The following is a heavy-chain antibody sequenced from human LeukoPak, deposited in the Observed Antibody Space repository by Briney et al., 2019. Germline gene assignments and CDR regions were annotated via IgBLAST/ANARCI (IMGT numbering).Heavy chain of an antibody. Sequence: SETLSLTCTVSGGSISSYYWSWIRQPPGKGLEWIGYIYYSGSTNYNPSLKSRVTISVDTSKSQFSLKLSSVTAADTAVYYCTRAAWGTNYFDYWGQGTLVTVSS. CDR2: IYYSGST. D-gene: IGHD1-14*01. CDR3: TRAAWGTNYFDY. V-gene: IGHV4-59*12. J-gene: IGHJ4*02. CDR1: GGSISSYY.